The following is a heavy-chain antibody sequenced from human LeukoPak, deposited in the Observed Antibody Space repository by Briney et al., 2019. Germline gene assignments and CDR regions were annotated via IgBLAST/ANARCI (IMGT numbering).Heavy chain of an antibody. CDR1: GYTFTSYD. J-gene: IGHJ6*03. D-gene: IGHD1-26*01. CDR3: ARGIVGAYCYYYYYMDV. Sequence: ASVKVSCKASGYTFTSYDINWVRQATGQGLEWMGWMNPNSGNTGYAQKFQGRVTMTRNTSISTAYMELSRLRSDDTAVYYWARGIVGAYCYYYYYMDVWGKGTTVTVSS. V-gene: IGHV1-8*01. CDR2: MNPNSGNT.